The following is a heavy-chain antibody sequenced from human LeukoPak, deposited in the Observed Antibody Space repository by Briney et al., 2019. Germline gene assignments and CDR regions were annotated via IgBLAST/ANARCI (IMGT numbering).Heavy chain of an antibody. CDR3: ARNPWPKYYYGSGKIVYYYMDV. J-gene: IGHJ6*03. V-gene: IGHV4-34*01. CDR1: GGSFSGYY. CDR2: INHSGST. Sequence: SETLSLTCAVYGGSFSGYYWSWIRQPPGKGLEWIGEINHSGSTNYNPSLKSRVTISVDTSKNQFSLKLSSVTAADTAVYYCARNPWPKYYYGSGKIVYYYMDVWGKGTTVTISS. D-gene: IGHD3-10*01.